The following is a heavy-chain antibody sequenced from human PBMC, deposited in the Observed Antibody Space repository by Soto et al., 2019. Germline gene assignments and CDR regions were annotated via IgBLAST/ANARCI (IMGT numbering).Heavy chain of an antibody. CDR1: GFTFSSYV. CDR3: ARGLTVVAGTETDYYYYGMDV. CDR2: IWYDGSNK. V-gene: IGHV3-33*01. J-gene: IGHJ6*02. D-gene: IGHD6-19*01. Sequence: GGSLRLSCAASGFTFSSYVMHWVRQAPGKGLGWVAVIWYDGSNKYYADSVKGRFTISRDNSKNTLYLQMNSLRAEDTAVYYCARGLTVVAGTETDYYYYGMDVWGQGTTVTVSS.